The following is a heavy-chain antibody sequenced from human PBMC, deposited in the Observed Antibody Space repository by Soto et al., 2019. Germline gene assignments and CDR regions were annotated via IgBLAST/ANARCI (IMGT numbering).Heavy chain of an antibody. Sequence: SETLSLTCTVSGGSISSYYWSWIRQPPGKGLEWIGYIYYSGSTNYNPSLKSRVTISVDTSKNQFSLKLSSVTAADTAVYYCAGRRRNGDFWSGYYDYFDYWGQGTLVTVSS. D-gene: IGHD3-3*01. CDR3: AGRRRNGDFWSGYYDYFDY. CDR1: GGSISSYY. J-gene: IGHJ4*02. V-gene: IGHV4-59*08. CDR2: IYYSGST.